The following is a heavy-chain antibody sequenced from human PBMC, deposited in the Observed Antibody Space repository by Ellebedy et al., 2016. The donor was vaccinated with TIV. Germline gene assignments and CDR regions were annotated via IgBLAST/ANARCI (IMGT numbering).Heavy chain of an antibody. CDR2: IRSDGTTK. V-gene: IGHV3-30*02. Sequence: PGGSLRLSCATSGFSVSGVHWVRQAPGKGLEWVAFIRSDGTTKYYTDSVEGRFTISRDSSKNTLDLQMNTLRPEDTAVYYCVKGAYPVPTVMAVWGQGTMVTVSS. CDR1: GFSVSG. D-gene: IGHD3-16*01. CDR3: VKGAYPVPTVMAV. J-gene: IGHJ6*02.